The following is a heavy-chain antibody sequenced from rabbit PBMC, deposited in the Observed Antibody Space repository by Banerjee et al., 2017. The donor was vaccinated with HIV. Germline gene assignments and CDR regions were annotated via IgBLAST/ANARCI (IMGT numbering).Heavy chain of an antibody. Sequence: QEQLEESGGDLVKPEGSLTLTCTASAFSFSNKYVMCWVRQAPGKGLEWIACINTSSGNTVYATWAKGRFTISRTSSTTVALQMTSLTAADTATYFCARRLDYSSGSVHGMDLWGPGTPSPS. D-gene: IGHD4-1*01. J-gene: IGHJ6*01. CDR1: AFSFSNKYV. CDR3: ARRLDYSSGSVHGMDL. V-gene: IGHV1S45*01. CDR2: INTSSGNT.